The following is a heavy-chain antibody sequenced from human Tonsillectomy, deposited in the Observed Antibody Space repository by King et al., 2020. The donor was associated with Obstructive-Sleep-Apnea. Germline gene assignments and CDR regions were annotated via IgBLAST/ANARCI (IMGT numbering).Heavy chain of an antibody. D-gene: IGHD2-21*02. CDR3: AREDGFICGSYCYHDAFVI. CDR2: ISTSSSYI. CDR1: GFTFSSYP. J-gene: IGHJ3*02. V-gene: IGHV3-21*01. Sequence: QLVQSGGGLVKPGGSLRLSCAASGFTFSSYPMNWVRQAPGKGLEWVSSISTSSSYIYYADSVKGRFTISRDNAKNSLYLQMNSLRAEDTAVYYCAREDGFICGSYCYHDAFVIWGQGTMGTVSS.